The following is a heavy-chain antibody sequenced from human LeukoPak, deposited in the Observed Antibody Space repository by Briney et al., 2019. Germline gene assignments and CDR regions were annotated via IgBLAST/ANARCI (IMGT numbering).Heavy chain of an antibody. Sequence: SETLSLTCPVSGGSISSNSYYWGWIRQPPGKGLQWIGSIYYSGSTNCNPSLKSRVTISVDTSKNQFSLKLSSVTAADTAVYYCARVTGYTIEDYFDYWGQGTLVTVSA. CDR2: IYYSGST. CDR1: GGSISSNSYY. J-gene: IGHJ4*02. CDR3: ARVTGYTIEDYFDY. D-gene: IGHD3-9*01. V-gene: IGHV4-39*07.